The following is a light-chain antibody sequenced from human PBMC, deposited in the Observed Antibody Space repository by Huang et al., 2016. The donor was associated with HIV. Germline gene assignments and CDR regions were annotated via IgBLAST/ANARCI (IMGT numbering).Light chain of an antibody. CDR2: AAS. CDR3: QQYGRSPYT. J-gene: IGKJ2*01. CDR1: QSVASTF. Sequence: EIVLTQSPGTLSLSPGKRATLSCRASQSVASTFLAWYQQRPGQAPRLLIYAASSRATGIPDRFIGSGSQTDFTLTISRLEPEDFAVYYCQQYGRSPYTFGQGTKLEIK. V-gene: IGKV3-20*01.